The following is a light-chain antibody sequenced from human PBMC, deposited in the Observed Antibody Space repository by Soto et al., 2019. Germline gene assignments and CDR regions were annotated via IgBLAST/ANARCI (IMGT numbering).Light chain of an antibody. V-gene: IGKV1-39*01. CDR3: HQTYNSPLT. CDR2: SAS. Sequence: DIQMTQSPSSLSASVGDRVTITCRASQSISNYLHWYQQTPGRAPKLVIYSASSLHRGVPSRFIGSGSRTEFTLTISSLQSEYFTTYYCHQTYNSPLTFGGGTKVEI. CDR1: QSISNY. J-gene: IGKJ4*01.